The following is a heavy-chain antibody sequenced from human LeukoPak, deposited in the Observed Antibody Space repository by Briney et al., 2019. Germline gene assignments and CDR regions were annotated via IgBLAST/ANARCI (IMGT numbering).Heavy chain of an antibody. CDR2: INHSGST. Sequence: PSETLSLTCAVYGGSFSGYYWSWIRQPPGKGLEWIGEINHSGSTNYNPSLKSRVTISVDTSKNQSSLKLSSVTAADTAVYYCARGVAARRNYYYYMDVWGKGTTVTVSS. CDR3: ARGVAARRNYYYYMDV. V-gene: IGHV4-34*01. D-gene: IGHD6-6*01. CDR1: GGSFSGYY. J-gene: IGHJ6*03.